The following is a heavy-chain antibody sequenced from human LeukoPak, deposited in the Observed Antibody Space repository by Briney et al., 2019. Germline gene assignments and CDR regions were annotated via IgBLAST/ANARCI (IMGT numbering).Heavy chain of an antibody. Sequence: GGSLRLSCAASGFTFSSYAMSWVRQAPGKGLEWVSAISGSGVGTYYADSVKGRFTISRDNSKNTLYLQMNSLRAAGTAVYYCTKRGIGVVTGFDSWGQGTLVTVSS. CDR3: TKRGIGVVTGFDS. CDR1: GFTFSSYA. J-gene: IGHJ4*02. V-gene: IGHV3-23*01. D-gene: IGHD3-3*01. CDR2: ISGSGVGT.